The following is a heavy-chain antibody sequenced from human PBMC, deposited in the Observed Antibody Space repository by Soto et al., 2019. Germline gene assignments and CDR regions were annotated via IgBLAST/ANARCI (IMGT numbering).Heavy chain of an antibody. J-gene: IGHJ3*02. CDR1: GFTFDDYA. CDR2: ISWNSATI. CDR3: AKAQGDI. V-gene: IGHV3-9*01. Sequence: VQLVESGGGLLQAGRSLRLSCVASGFTFDDYAMHWVRQAPGKGLEWVSGISWNSATIVYADSVKGRFTISRDNAKNSLYLQINSLRAEDTALYYCAKAQGDIWGQGTMVTVS.